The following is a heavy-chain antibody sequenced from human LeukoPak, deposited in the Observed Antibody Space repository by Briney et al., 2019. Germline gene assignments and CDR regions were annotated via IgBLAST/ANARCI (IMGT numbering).Heavy chain of an antibody. J-gene: IGHJ4*02. Sequence: QAGGSLRLSCAASGFTFSSYAMHWVRQAPGKGLEWVAVISYDGSNKYYADSVKGRFTISRDNSKNTLYLQMNSLRADDTAVYYCARESSSFLDYWGQGTLVTVSS. V-gene: IGHV3-30*14. CDR3: ARESSSFLDY. D-gene: IGHD6-6*01. CDR1: GFTFSSYA. CDR2: ISYDGSNK.